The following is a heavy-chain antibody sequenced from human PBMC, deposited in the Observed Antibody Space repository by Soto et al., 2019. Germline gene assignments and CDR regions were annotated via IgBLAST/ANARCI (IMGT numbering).Heavy chain of an antibody. CDR2: ISSSSSTI. J-gene: IGHJ6*03. Sequence: GGSLRLSCAASGFTFSSYSMNWVRQAPGKGLEWVSYISSSSSTIYYADSVKGRFTISRDNAKNSLYLQMNSLRAEDTAVYYCARGPPTRAAAAYIYYYYYMDVWGKGTTVTVSS. CDR1: GFTFSSYS. V-gene: IGHV3-48*01. D-gene: IGHD6-13*01. CDR3: ARGPPTRAAAAYIYYYYYMDV.